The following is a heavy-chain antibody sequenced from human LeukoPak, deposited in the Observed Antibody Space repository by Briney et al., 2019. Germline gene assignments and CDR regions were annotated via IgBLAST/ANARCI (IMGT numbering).Heavy chain of an antibody. Sequence: SEPLSLTCTVSGYSISSGYYWGWIRQPPGTGVGWIGSIYHSGSTYYNPSLKRRVTISVDTSKNQFSLKLSSVTAADTAVYYCARDPDIVVVPAAGWGQGTLVTVSS. V-gene: IGHV4-38-2*02. J-gene: IGHJ4*02. CDR1: GYSISSGYY. CDR2: IYHSGST. CDR3: ARDPDIVVVPAAG. D-gene: IGHD2-2*01.